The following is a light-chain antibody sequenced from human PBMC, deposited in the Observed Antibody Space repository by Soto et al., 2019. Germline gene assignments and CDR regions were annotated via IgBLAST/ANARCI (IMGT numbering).Light chain of an antibody. CDR2: DAS. J-gene: IGKJ1*01. Sequence: EIVLTQSPATLSLSPGERATLSCRASRSVSTSLAWYQQIPGQAPRLLMFDASNRATGIPARFSGSGSGTDFTLAISSLEPEDFAVFYCQQYGSAPWTFGQGTKVDIK. CDR3: QQYGSAPWT. V-gene: IGKV3-11*01. CDR1: RSVSTS.